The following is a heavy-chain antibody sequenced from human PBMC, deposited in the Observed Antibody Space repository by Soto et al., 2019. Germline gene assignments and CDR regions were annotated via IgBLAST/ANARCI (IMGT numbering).Heavy chain of an antibody. D-gene: IGHD3-3*01. J-gene: IGHJ6*02. V-gene: IGHV4-34*01. Sequence: PGGSMRLSCAASGLTVSSNDMSWIRQPPGKGLEWIGEINHSGSTNYNPSLKSRVTISVDTSKNQFSLKLSSVTAADTAVYYCARGRSDFWSGFNLYYYYGMDVWGQGTTVTVSS. CDR2: INHSGST. CDR1: GLTVSSND. CDR3: ARGRSDFWSGFNLYYYYGMDV.